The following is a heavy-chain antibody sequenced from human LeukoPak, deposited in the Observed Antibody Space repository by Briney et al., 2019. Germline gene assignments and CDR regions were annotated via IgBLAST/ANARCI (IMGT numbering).Heavy chain of an antibody. V-gene: IGHV3-30*03. CDR3: ARVYGSATYLHLDY. CDR2: ISYDGSKE. CDR1: GFTFRDYG. J-gene: IGHJ4*02. D-gene: IGHD3-10*01. Sequence: GGSLRLSCAASGFTFRDYGMHWVRQAPGKGLGWLAVISYDGSKEYYADSVKGRFIISRDNSKNTVYLQMSSLRAEDTAVYYCARVYGSATYLHLDYWGQGTLVTVSS.